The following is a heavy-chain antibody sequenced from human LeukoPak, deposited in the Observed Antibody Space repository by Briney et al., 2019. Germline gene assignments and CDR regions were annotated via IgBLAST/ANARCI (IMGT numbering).Heavy chain of an antibody. V-gene: IGHV3-30*02. Sequence: GGSLRLSCAASGFTFSSYGMHWVRQAPGKGLEWVAFIRYDGSNKYYADSVKGRFTISRDNSKNTLYLQMNSLRAEDTAVYYCARGPHAPPFFAYSDQETPATVSS. CDR1: GFTFSSYG. CDR2: IRYDGSNK. CDR3: ARGPHAPPFFAY. J-gene: IGHJ4*01.